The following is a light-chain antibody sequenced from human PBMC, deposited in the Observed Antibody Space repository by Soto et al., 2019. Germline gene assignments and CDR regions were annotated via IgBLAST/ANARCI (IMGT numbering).Light chain of an antibody. J-gene: IGLJ1*01. V-gene: IGLV1-36*01. CDR3: SAWVDTLNPHV. Sequence: QSVLTQPPSVSEAPRQRVTISCSGNSSNIGKNGVNWYQQLPGKAPKLLIYFDALLPSGISDRFSGSRSGTAASLAISGLHSDFEANYSSSAWVDTLNPHVFRTGTKVTVL. CDR2: FDA. CDR1: SSNIGKNG.